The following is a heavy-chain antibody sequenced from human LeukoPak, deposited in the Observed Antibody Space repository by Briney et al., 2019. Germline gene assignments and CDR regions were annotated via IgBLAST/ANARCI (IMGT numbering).Heavy chain of an antibody. D-gene: IGHD3-22*01. CDR2: IRQDGSEK. CDR1: GFTFSSYA. CDR3: ARVYYDSSGYYYVSYYYYYYYMDV. Sequence: PGGSLRLSCAASGFTFSSYAMSWVRQAPGKGLEWVANIRQDGSEKYYVDSVKGRFTISRDNAKNSLYLQMNSLRAEDTAVYYCARVYYDSSGYYYVSYYYYYYYMDVWGKGTTVTVSS. V-gene: IGHV3-7*01. J-gene: IGHJ6*03.